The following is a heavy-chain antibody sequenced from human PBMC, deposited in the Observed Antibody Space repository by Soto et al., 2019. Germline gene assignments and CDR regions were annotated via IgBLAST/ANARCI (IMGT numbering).Heavy chain of an antibody. CDR3: ATLNRTNYYDSSGYYYGVAEYFQH. CDR1: GGSISSGDYY. CDR2: IYYSGST. Sequence: TLSLTCTVSGGSISSGDYYWSWIRQPPGKGLEWIGYIYYSGSTYYNPSLKSRVTISVDTSKNQFSLKLSSVTAADTAVYYCATLNRTNYYDSSGYYYGVAEYFQHWGQGTLVTVSS. D-gene: IGHD3-22*01. J-gene: IGHJ1*01. V-gene: IGHV4-30-4*01.